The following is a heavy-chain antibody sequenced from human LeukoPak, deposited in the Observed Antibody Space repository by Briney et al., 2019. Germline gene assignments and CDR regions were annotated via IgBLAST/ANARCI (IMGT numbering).Heavy chain of an antibody. J-gene: IGHJ4*02. D-gene: IGHD2-2*01. Sequence: GGSLRLSCAASGFTFSSYAMHWVRQAPGKGLEYVSAISSNGGSTYYANSVKGRFTISRDNSKNTLYLQMGSLRAEDMAVYYCARGTAKYQPRLNTFDYWGQGTLVTVSS. V-gene: IGHV3-64*01. CDR3: ARGTAKYQPRLNTFDY. CDR1: GFTFSSYA. CDR2: ISSNGGST.